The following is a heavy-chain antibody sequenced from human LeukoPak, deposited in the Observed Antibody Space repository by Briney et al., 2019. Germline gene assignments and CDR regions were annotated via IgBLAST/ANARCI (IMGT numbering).Heavy chain of an antibody. CDR1: GFTFRSHA. CDR3: AKDFRIGYSAHFDY. Sequence: PGGSLRLSCVGSGFTFRSHAMSWVRQGPEKGLEFVSGIYENGGTTYYADSVKGRFSISRDNSKNTLYLQMDSLRGEDTAVYYCAKDFRIGYSAHFDYWGQGALVTVSS. J-gene: IGHJ4*02. V-gene: IGHV3-23*01. CDR2: IYENGGTT. D-gene: IGHD2-21*01.